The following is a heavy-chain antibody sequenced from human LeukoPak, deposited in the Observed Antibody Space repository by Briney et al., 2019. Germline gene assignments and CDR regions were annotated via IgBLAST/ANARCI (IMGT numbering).Heavy chain of an antibody. CDR3: ARTPNHSSWYKWFDP. CDR2: IDPSDSYT. V-gene: IGHV5-10-1*01. Sequence: LGESLRISCKGSGYSFTSYWIIWVRQMPGKGLEWMGTIDPSDSYTEYSPSFQGHVTISADKSISTAYLQWSSLTASDTAMYYCARTPNHSSWYKWFDPWGQGTLVTVSS. J-gene: IGHJ5*02. CDR1: GYSFTSYW. D-gene: IGHD6-13*01.